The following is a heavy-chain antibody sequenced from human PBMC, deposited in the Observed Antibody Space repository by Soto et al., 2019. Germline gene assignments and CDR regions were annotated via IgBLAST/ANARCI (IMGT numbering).Heavy chain of an antibody. CDR2: IYHSGST. V-gene: IGHV4-61*01. CDR3: AREAINSSGYSRYFQH. D-gene: IGHD3-22*01. CDR1: GGSVSSGSYY. J-gene: IGHJ1*01. Sequence: SEILSLTCIVSGGSVSSGSYYWNWIRQPPGKGLEWIGYIYHSGSTDYNSSLKSRVTISLDTSKNEFSLKLSSVTAADTAVYYCAREAINSSGYSRYFQHWGQGTLVTVSS.